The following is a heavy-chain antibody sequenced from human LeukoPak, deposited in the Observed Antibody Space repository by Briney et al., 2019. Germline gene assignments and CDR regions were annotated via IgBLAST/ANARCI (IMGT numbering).Heavy chain of an antibody. D-gene: IGHD1-26*01. J-gene: IGHJ4*02. V-gene: IGHV3-20*04. CDR3: ARAGSIVGATVDFDN. CDR1: GFTFDDYG. Sequence: GGSLRLSCAASGFTFDDYGMSWVRHAPGKGLEWVSVINWNGGSTGYADSVTGRFTISRDNGKTSLSLQRNSLRAEDTALYYCARAGSIVGATVDFDNWGQGTLVTVSS. CDR2: INWNGGST.